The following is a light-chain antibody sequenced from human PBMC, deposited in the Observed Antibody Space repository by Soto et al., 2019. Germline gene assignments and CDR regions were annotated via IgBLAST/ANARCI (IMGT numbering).Light chain of an antibody. CDR2: AAS. CDR3: QQSYSTPPA. Sequence: DIKMYQSPSSLSATVGDRVTITCRASQSISSYLNWYQQKPGKAPKLLIYAASSLQSGVPSRFSGSGSGTDFTLTISSLQPEDFATYYCQQSYSTPPAFGQGTKVDI. V-gene: IGKV1-39*01. J-gene: IGKJ1*01. CDR1: QSISSY.